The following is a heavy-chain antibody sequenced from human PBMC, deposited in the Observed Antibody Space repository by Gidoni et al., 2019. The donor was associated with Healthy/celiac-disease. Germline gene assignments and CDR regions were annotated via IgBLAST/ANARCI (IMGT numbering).Heavy chain of an antibody. J-gene: IGHJ1*01. CDR1: GGSFSGYY. CDR2: INHSGST. CDR3: ARAVRGSGSYYKSSEYFQH. Sequence: QVQLQQWGAGLLKPSEPLSLTCAVYGGSFSGYYWSWIRQPPGKGLEWIGEINHSGSTNYNPSLKSRVTISVDTSKNQFSLKLSSVTAADTAVYYCARAVRGSGSYYKSSEYFQHWGQGTLVTVSS. D-gene: IGHD3-10*01. V-gene: IGHV4-34*01.